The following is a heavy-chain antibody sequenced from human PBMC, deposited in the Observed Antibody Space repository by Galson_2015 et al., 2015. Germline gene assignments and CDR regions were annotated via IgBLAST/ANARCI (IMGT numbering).Heavy chain of an antibody. CDR1: GYTFTSYD. Sequence: SVKVSCKASGYTFTSYDINWVRQATGQGLEWMGWMNPNSGNTGYAQKFQGRVTMTRNTSISTAYMELSSLRSEDTAVYYCARGHSRADCTNGVCYTFDYWGQGTLVTVSS. J-gene: IGHJ4*02. V-gene: IGHV1-8*01. D-gene: IGHD2-8*01. CDR2: MNPNSGNT. CDR3: ARGHSRADCTNGVCYTFDY.